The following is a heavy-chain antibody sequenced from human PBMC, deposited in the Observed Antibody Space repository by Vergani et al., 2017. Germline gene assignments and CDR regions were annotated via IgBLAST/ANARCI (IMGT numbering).Heavy chain of an antibody. CDR3: ARLTRYCSSTSCPSRAFDI. J-gene: IGHJ3*02. CDR1: GFTFSSYS. CDR2: ISSSSSYI. Sequence: EVQLVESGGGLVKPGGSLRLSCAASGFTFSSYSMNWVRQAPGKGLEWVSSISSSSSYIYYADSVKGRFTISRDNAKNALYLQMNSLRAEDTAVYYCARLTRYCSSTSCPSRAFDIWGQGTMVTVSS. D-gene: IGHD2-2*01. V-gene: IGHV3-21*01.